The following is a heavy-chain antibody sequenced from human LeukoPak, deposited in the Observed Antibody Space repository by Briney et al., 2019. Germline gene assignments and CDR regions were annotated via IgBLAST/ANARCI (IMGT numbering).Heavy chain of an antibody. CDR1: GFTFSSYS. Sequence: GGSLRLSCAASGFTFSSYSMNWVRQAPGKGLEWVSSISSSSSYIYYADSVKGRFTISRDNAKNSLYLQMNSLRAEDTAVYYCAGSPGIVGATSGGDYWGQGTLVTVSS. J-gene: IGHJ4*02. CDR2: ISSSSSYI. D-gene: IGHD1-26*01. V-gene: IGHV3-21*01. CDR3: AGSPGIVGATSGGDY.